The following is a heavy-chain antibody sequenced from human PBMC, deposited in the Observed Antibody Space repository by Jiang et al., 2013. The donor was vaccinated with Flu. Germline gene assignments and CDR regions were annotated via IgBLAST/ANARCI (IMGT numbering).Heavy chain of an antibody. Sequence: GAEVKKPGASLKVSCKASGYNFSSYGITWVRQAPGQGLECMAWISAYNGKTRFAERVQGRVSVTTDTSTSTAYLEVRSLTSDDTAVYYCARDAVKEWESPGGLHDSWGQGTRVIVSS. J-gene: IGHJ4*02. CDR2: ISAYNGKT. D-gene: IGHD1-26*01. V-gene: IGHV1-18*01. CDR3: ARDAVKEWESPGGLHDS. CDR1: GYNFSSYG.